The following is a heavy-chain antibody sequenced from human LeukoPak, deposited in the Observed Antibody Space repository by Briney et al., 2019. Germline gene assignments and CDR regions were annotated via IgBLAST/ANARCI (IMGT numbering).Heavy chain of an antibody. CDR2: INHSGST. D-gene: IGHD5-12*01. J-gene: IGHJ4*02. Sequence: SETLSLTCAVYGGSFSGYYWSWIRQPPGKGLEWIGEINHSGSTNYNPSLKSRVTISVDTSKNQFSLKLSSVTAADTAVYYCARARTGGGYVDPYYFDYGGQGTLVTVSS. V-gene: IGHV4-34*01. CDR1: GGSFSGYY. CDR3: ARARTGGGYVDPYYFDY.